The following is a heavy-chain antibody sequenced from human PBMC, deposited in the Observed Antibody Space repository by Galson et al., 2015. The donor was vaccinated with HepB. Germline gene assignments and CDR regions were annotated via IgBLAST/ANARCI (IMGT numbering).Heavy chain of an antibody. J-gene: IGHJ4*02. CDR2: ISGSGGST. CDR1: GFTFSSYA. V-gene: IGHV3-23*01. CDR3: AREGAVEIDY. Sequence: SLRLSCAASGFTFSSYAMSWVRQAPGKGLEWVSAISGSGGSTYYADSVKGRFTISRDNAKNSMYLQMNSLRAEDTAVYYCAREGAVEIDYWGQGTLVTVSS. D-gene: IGHD6-19*01.